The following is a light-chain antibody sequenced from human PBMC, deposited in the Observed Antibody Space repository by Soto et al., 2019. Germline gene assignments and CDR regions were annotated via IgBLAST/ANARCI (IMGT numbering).Light chain of an antibody. CDR1: SSNIGSNS. V-gene: IGLV1-44*01. Sequence: QSVLTQPPSESGTPGQRVTISCSGSSSNIGSNSVNWYQQLPGAAPKLLIYSNNQRPSGVPDRFSGSKSGTSASLAISGLQSEDEADYYCAAWDDSLNGREVFGTGTKVTVL. J-gene: IGLJ1*01. CDR3: AAWDDSLNGREV. CDR2: SNN.